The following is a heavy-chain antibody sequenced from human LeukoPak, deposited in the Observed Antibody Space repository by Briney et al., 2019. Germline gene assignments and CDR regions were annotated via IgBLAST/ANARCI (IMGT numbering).Heavy chain of an antibody. CDR3: ARQPAAKRLDWFDP. D-gene: IGHD2-2*01. J-gene: IGHJ5*02. CDR1: GYSISSGYY. Sequence: PSETLSLTCTVSGYSISSGYYWGWIRQPPGKGLEWIGSIYHSGSTYYNPSLKSRVTTSVDTSKNQFSLKLSSVTAADTAVYYCARQPAAKRLDWFDPWGQGTLVTVSS. CDR2: IYHSGST. V-gene: IGHV4-38-2*02.